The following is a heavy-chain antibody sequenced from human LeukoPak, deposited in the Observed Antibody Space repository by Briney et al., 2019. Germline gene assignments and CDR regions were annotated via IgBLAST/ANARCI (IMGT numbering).Heavy chain of an antibody. V-gene: IGHV3-7*05. D-gene: IGHD2/OR15-2a*01. CDR1: GFTFSSYW. Sequence: GGSLRLSCAAPGFTFSSYWMGWVRQAPGKGPEWVANIKEDGSQIFYVDSVKGRFTISRDNAKNSLYLQMNSLRAEDTAVYYCARVREYGWFDPWGQGTLATVSS. CDR2: IKEDGSQI. J-gene: IGHJ5*02. CDR3: ARVREYGWFDP.